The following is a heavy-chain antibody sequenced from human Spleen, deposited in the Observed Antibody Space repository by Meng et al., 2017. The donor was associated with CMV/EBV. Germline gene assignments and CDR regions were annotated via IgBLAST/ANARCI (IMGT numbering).Heavy chain of an antibody. CDR2: ISSSGSTI. Sequence: RRDPWKGLVWVSYISSSGSTIYYADYVKGRFTISRDNAKNSLYLQMNSLRAEDTAVYYCARSYSSSWKDEYYYDSSGYYVFDYWGQGTLVTVSS. V-gene: IGHV3-48*03. D-gene: IGHD3-22*01. J-gene: IGHJ4*02. CDR3: ARSYSSSWKDEYYYDSSGYYVFDY.